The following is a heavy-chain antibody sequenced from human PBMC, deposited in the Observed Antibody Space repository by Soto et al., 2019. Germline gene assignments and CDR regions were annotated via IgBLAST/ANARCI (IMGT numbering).Heavy chain of an antibody. CDR3: AHSRCGGDCLQSYSSHYYYGMVV. V-gene: IGHV2-5*02. CDR2: IYWDDDK. Sequence: QITLKESGPTLVKPTQTLTLTCTFSGFSLSTGGVGVGWIRQPPEKALEWLALIYWDDDKRYSPSLKSRLTITKDTSKNQVVLTMTNMDPVDTATYYCAHSRCGGDCLQSYSSHYYYGMVVWGQGTTVTVSS. D-gene: IGHD2-21*02. J-gene: IGHJ6*02. CDR1: GFSLSTGGVG.